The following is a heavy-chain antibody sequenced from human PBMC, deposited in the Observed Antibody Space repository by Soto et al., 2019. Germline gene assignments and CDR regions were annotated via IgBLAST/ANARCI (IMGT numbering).Heavy chain of an antibody. V-gene: IGHV3-30-3*01. CDR2: ISYDGSNK. CDR3: ARPIVVVITSYYYGMDV. D-gene: IGHD3-22*01. J-gene: IGHJ6*02. Sequence: QVQLVESGGGVVQPGRSLRLSCAASGFTFSSYAMHWVRQAPGKGLEWVAVISYDGSNKYYADSVEGRFTISRDNSKNTLYLQMNSLRAEDTAVYYCARPIVVVITSYYYGMDVWGQGTTVTVSS. CDR1: GFTFSSYA.